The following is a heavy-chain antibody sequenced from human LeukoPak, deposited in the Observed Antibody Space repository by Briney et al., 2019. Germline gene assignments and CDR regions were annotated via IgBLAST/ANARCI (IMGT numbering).Heavy chain of an antibody. CDR3: ARDRLANWFDP. Sequence: PSETLSLTCTVSGGSISSGGYYWSWTRQHPGKGLEWIGYIYYSGSTYYNPSLKSRVTISVDTSKNQFSLKLSSVTAADTAVYYCARDRLANWFDPWGQGTLVTVSS. CDR1: GGSISSGGYY. J-gene: IGHJ5*02. V-gene: IGHV4-31*03. CDR2: IYYSGST.